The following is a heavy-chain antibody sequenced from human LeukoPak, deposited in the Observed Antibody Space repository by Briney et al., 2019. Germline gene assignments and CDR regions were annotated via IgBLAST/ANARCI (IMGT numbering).Heavy chain of an antibody. Sequence: GRSLRLSCAASGFTFSSYGMHWVRQAPGKGLEWVAVISYDGSNKYYADSVKGRFTISRDNSKNTLYLQMNSLRAEDTAVYYCAKAGTISPDYWGQGTLVTVSS. V-gene: IGHV3-30*18. CDR3: AKAGTISPDY. D-gene: IGHD4/OR15-4a*01. CDR1: GFTFSSYG. CDR2: ISYDGSNK. J-gene: IGHJ4*02.